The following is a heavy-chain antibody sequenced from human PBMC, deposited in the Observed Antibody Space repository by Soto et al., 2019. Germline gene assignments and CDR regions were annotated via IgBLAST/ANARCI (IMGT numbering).Heavy chain of an antibody. CDR1: GGSINSGGYY. CDR3: ARNSVSKKIDF. D-gene: IGHD1-26*01. Sequence: QVQLQESGPGLVKPSQTLSLTCSVSGGSINSGGYYWTWIRQYPGKGLEWIGNICYSGSTSYNPSLNSRLTISIDTAKTHFSLRLTSVTAADTAVYYCARNSVSKKIDFWGQGTLVTVSS. V-gene: IGHV4-31*03. J-gene: IGHJ4*02. CDR2: ICYSGST.